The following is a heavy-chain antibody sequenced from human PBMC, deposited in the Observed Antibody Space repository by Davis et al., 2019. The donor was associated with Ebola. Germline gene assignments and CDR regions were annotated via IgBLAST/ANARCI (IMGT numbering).Heavy chain of an antibody. CDR1: GFTFSSYA. Sequence: PGGSLRLSYAASGFTFSSYAMSWVRQAPGKGLEWVSAISGSGGSTYYADSVKGRFTISRDNSKNTLYLQMNSLRAEDTAIYYCAKRGYCSGGACALYYYYTMDVWGQGTTVTVSS. D-gene: IGHD2-15*01. CDR2: ISGSGGST. V-gene: IGHV3-23*01. J-gene: IGHJ6*02. CDR3: AKRGYCSGGACALYYYYTMDV.